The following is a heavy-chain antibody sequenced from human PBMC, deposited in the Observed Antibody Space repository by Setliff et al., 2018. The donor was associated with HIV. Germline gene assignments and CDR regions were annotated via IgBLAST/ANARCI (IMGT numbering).Heavy chain of an antibody. CDR3: ARRQYHSGWGFQY. V-gene: IGHV3-7*02. CDR1: GYTFSSYW. D-gene: IGHD6-19*01. CDR2: IQQHGSEI. J-gene: IGHJ1*01. Sequence: GGSLRLSCAASGYTFSSYWMAWVRQCPGKGLEWVANIQQHGSEIHYVASVEGRFTISRDNAKNSLYLQMDSLRAEDTAVYYCARRQYHSGWGFQYWGQGTLVTVSS.